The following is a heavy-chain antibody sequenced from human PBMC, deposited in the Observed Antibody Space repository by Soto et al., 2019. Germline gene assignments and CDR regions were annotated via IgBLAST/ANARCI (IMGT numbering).Heavy chain of an antibody. D-gene: IGHD2-15*01. CDR1: GFTFSSYV. CDR3: AKDRAYCSDGSCFSDF. J-gene: IGHJ4*02. V-gene: IGHV3-23*01. CDR2: IGGSGGST. Sequence: EVQLLESGGGLVQPGGSLRLSCAASGFTFSSYVMHWVRQAPGKGLEWVSAIGGSGGSTYYADSVKGRFTISRDNSNNTLYLHMNRVRAEDTDVYYCAKDRAYCSDGSCFSDFWGQGGLVTVSS.